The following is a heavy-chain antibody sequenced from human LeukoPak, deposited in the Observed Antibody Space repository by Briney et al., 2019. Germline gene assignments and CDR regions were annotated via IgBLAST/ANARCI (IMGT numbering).Heavy chain of an antibody. Sequence: GASVKVSCKASGYTFTSYGISWVRQAPGQGLEWMGWISAYNGNTNYAQKLQGRVTMTTDTSTSTAYMELRSLRSDDTAVYYCARVLLWFGVAGYYYYMDVWGKGTTVTISS. V-gene: IGHV1-18*01. CDR1: GYTFTSYG. CDR3: ARVLLWFGVAGYYYYMDV. D-gene: IGHD3-10*01. J-gene: IGHJ6*03. CDR2: ISAYNGNT.